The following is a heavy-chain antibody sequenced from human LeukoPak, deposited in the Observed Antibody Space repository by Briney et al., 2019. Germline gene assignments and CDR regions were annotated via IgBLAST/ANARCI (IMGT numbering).Heavy chain of an antibody. CDR3: ARAGYCGGDCYSGAFDI. CDR2: IIPIFGTA. Sequence: ASVKVSCKASGGTFSSYAISWVRQAPGQGLEWMGGIIPIFGTANYAQKFQGRVTITTDESTSTAYMELSSLRSEDTAVCYCARAGYCGGDCYSGAFDIWGQGTMVTVSS. J-gene: IGHJ3*02. CDR1: GGTFSSYA. V-gene: IGHV1-69*05. D-gene: IGHD2-21*02.